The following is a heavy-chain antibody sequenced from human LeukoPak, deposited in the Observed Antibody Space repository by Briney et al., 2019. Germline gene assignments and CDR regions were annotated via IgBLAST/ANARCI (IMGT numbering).Heavy chain of an antibody. CDR3: AREHYHFDY. CDR1: GFTLSSYG. CDR2: ISYDGTNK. Sequence: GRSLRLSCAASGFTLSSYGMHWVRQAPGKGLEWVAVISYDGTNKYYADSVKGRFTISRDNSKNTLYLEMNSLRAEDTAVYYRAREHYHFDYWGQGTLVTVSS. D-gene: IGHD1-26*01. V-gene: IGHV3-30*03. J-gene: IGHJ4*02.